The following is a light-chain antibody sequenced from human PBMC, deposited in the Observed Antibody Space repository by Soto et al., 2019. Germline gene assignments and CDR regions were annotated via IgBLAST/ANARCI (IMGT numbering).Light chain of an antibody. CDR1: QSINTY. CDR3: QQYDSYPYT. V-gene: IGKV1-5*03. Sequence: DIQMTQSPSTLSASVGDRVTITCRASQSINTYLAWFQLKPGKAPGLLIYRASSLESGVPSRFSGSGSGTEFTVTISNLQPDDFATYYCQQYDSYPYTFGQGTKLEIK. J-gene: IGKJ2*01. CDR2: RAS.